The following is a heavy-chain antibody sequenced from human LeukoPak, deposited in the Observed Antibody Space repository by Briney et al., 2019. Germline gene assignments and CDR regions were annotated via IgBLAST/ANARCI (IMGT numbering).Heavy chain of an antibody. J-gene: IGHJ1*01. Sequence: GASVEVSCKASGFTFTSSAMQWVRQARGQRLEWIGWIVVGSGNTNYAQKFQERVTITRDMSTSTAYMELSSLRSEDTAVYYCAAVAGHGQKYFQHWGQGTLVTVSS. CDR1: GFTFTSSA. V-gene: IGHV1-58*02. CDR2: IVVGSGNT. D-gene: IGHD6-19*01. CDR3: AAVAGHGQKYFQH.